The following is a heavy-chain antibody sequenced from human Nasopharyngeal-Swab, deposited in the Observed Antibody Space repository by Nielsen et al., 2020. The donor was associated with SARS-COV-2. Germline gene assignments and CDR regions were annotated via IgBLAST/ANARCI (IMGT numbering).Heavy chain of an antibody. CDR2: ISWNSGCI. CDR3: AKGKEAIVVVPGILNWFDP. Sequence: SLKISCAASGFTFDDYAMHWVRQAPGKGLEWVSGISWNSGCIGYADSVKGRFTISRDNAKNSLYLQMNSLRAEDTALYYCAKGKEAIVVVPGILNWFDPWGQGTLVTVSS. V-gene: IGHV3-9*01. J-gene: IGHJ5*02. D-gene: IGHD2-2*01. CDR1: GFTFDDYA.